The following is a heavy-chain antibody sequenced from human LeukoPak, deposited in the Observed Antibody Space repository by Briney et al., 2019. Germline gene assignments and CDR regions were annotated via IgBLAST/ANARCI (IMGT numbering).Heavy chain of an antibody. Sequence: SETLSLTCTVSGGSISSYYWGWIRQPPGKGLEWIGSIYYSGSTYYNPSLKSRVTISVDTSKNQFSLKLSSVTAADTAVYYCARDSRGIAAADPLDWGQGTLVTVSS. CDR2: IYYSGST. CDR1: GGSISSYY. CDR3: ARDSRGIAAADPLD. V-gene: IGHV4-39*07. D-gene: IGHD6-13*01. J-gene: IGHJ4*02.